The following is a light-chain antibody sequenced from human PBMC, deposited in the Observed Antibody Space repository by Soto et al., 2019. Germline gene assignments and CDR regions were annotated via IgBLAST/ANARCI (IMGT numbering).Light chain of an antibody. V-gene: IGKV3-20*01. J-gene: IGKJ5*01. Sequence: EIVLTQSPGTLSLSPGERATLSCRASQSITSNFLAWYQKKPGQSPMLLIYGASRRAKGIPDRFSGSASGTDFSLTISRLEPEDFAVYYCQQYGTSLSITFGQGTRL. CDR3: QQYGTSLSIT. CDR2: GAS. CDR1: QSITSNF.